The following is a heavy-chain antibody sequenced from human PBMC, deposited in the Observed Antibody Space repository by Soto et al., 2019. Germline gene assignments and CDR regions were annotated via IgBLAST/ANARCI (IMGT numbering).Heavy chain of an antibody. V-gene: IGHV1-3*01. D-gene: IGHD2-2*01. CDR3: ASSPEGGSTSPIHKWFDP. CDR2: INAGNGNT. CDR1: GYTFTSYA. Sequence: ASVKVSCKASGYTFTSYAMHWVRQAPGQRLEWMGWINAGNGNTKYSQKFQGRVTITRDTSASTAYMELSSLRSEDTAVYYCASSPEGGSTSPIHKWFDPWGQGTLVTVSS. J-gene: IGHJ5*02.